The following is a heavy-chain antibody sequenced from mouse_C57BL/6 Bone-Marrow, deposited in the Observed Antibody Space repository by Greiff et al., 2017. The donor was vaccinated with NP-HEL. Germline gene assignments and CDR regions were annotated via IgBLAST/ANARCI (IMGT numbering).Heavy chain of an antibody. Sequence: QVQLQQSDAELVKPGASVKISCKVSGYTFTDHTIHWMKQRPEQGLEWIGYIYPRDGSTKYNEKFKGKATLTADKSSSTAYMQLNSLTSEDSAVYFCARRRPYSNYRSDAMDYWGQGTSVTVSS. V-gene: IGHV1-78*01. J-gene: IGHJ4*01. CDR2: IYPRDGST. CDR3: ARRRPYSNYRSDAMDY. CDR1: GYTFTDHT. D-gene: IGHD2-5*01.